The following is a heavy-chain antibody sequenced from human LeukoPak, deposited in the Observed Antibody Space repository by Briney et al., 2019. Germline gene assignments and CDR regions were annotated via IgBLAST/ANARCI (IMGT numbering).Heavy chain of an antibody. J-gene: IGHJ3*02. D-gene: IGHD3-22*01. V-gene: IGHV3-21*01. CDR2: ISSSSSYI. CDR3: ARDMYYYDSSPDAFDI. CDR1: GFTFSSYS. Sequence: GGSLRLSCAASGFTFSSYSMNWVRQAPGKGLEWVSSISSSSSYIYYADSVKGRFTISRDNAKNSLYLQMNSLRAEDTAVYYCARDMYYYDSSPDAFDIWGQGTMVTVSS.